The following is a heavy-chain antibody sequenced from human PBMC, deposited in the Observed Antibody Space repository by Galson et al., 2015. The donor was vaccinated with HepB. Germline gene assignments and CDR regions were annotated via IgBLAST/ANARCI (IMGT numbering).Heavy chain of an antibody. CDR2: ISRSGNII. CDR1: GFTFSSYE. J-gene: IGHJ4*02. V-gene: IGHV3-48*03. D-gene: IGHD6-19*01. Sequence: SLRLSCAASGFTFSSYEMNWVRQAPGKGLEWVSHISRSGNIIYYADSVKGRFTISRDNPKNSLFMQMNSRRPEDTAVYFGVRVRWLVTDSWGQGTLVTVSS. CDR3: VRVRWLVTDS.